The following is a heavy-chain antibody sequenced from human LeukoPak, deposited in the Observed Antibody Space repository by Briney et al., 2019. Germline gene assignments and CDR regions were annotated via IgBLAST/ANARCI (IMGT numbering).Heavy chain of an antibody. V-gene: IGHV4-59*01. CDR1: GDSLTSYY. Sequence: SSETLSLTCTVSGDSLTSYYWSWIRQPPGKGLEWIGYVYYTGKTDFNPSLKSRVTISVDTSKNQFSLRLNSVTTADTAVYYCARAPVARAVDYWGQGTLVTVSS. CDR2: VYYTGKT. D-gene: IGHD2-15*01. J-gene: IGHJ4*02. CDR3: ARAPVARAVDY.